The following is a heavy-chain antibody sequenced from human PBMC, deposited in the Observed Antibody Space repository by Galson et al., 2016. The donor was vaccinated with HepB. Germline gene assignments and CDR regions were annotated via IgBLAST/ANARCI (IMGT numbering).Heavy chain of an antibody. Sequence: SLRLSCAASGFTFSSYGMHWVRQAPGKGLEWVAVIWYDGSNKYYADSVEGRFTISRDNSKNALYLQMNSLRAEDTAVYYCAREPYSSRTNYYYYGMDVWGQGTTVTVSS. J-gene: IGHJ6*02. D-gene: IGHD6-19*01. V-gene: IGHV3-33*01. CDR3: AREPYSSRTNYYYYGMDV. CDR2: IWYDGSNK. CDR1: GFTFSSYG.